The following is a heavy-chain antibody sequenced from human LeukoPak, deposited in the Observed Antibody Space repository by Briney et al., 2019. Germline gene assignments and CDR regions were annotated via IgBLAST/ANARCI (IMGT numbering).Heavy chain of an antibody. Sequence: PGGSLRLSCVGSGFTFSSYSLNWVRQAPGKGPEWISYISTSSDTLYYADSVKGRFTISRDNAKNSLYLQMNSLRAEDTAVYYCARDQTDYYDSTGYDCWGQGTLVTVSS. CDR3: ARDQTDYYDSTGYDC. CDR2: ISTSSDTL. V-gene: IGHV3-48*01. D-gene: IGHD3-22*01. CDR1: GFTFSSYS. J-gene: IGHJ4*02.